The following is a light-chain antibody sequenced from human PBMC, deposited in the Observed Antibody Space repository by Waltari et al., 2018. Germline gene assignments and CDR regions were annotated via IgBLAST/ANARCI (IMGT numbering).Light chain of an antibody. Sequence: QSALTQPPSASGSPGQSVTISCTGTSSDIGYYDHVSWYQQHPGKAPKLMFFEVIRRPPVAPDRFSGSKSGTTASLTVSGLQADDEADYYCCSYAGHNNLGVFGGGTKLTVL. J-gene: IGLJ3*02. CDR2: EVI. CDR3: CSYAGHNNLGV. V-gene: IGLV2-8*01. CDR1: SSDIGYYDH.